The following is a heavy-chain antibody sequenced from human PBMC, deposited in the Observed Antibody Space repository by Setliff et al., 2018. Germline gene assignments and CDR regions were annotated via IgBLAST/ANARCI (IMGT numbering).Heavy chain of an antibody. CDR3: ASWYYDFWSGYYIPGYFDY. Sequence: SETLSLTCTVSGASISSGFYYWSWIRQPAGKGLEWIGRIHSSGDTKYNPSLKTRVTIAVDTSKNQFSLKLSSVTAADTAVYYCASWYYDFWSGYYIPGYFDYWGQGTLVTVSS. CDR1: GASISSGFYY. CDR2: IHSSGDT. J-gene: IGHJ4*02. D-gene: IGHD3-3*01. V-gene: IGHV4-61*02.